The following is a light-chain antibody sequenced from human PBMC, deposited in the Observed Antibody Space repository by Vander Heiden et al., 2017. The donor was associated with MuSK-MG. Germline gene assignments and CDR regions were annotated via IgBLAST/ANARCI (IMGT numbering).Light chain of an antibody. J-gene: IGKJ1*01. CDR3: HQDYDSPWT. CDR1: QSVLYSSNNKNY. Sequence: DIVMTQSPDSLAVSLGERATINCKSSQSVLYSSNNKNYLAWSQQKPGQPPRLLIYWASTRESGVPDRFSGRGSGTDFTLTISSLQAEDVAVYYCHQDYDSPWTFGHGTKVEVK. CDR2: WAS. V-gene: IGKV4-1*01.